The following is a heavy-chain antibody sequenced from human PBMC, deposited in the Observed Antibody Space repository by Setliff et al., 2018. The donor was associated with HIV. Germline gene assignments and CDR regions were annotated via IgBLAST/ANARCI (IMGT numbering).Heavy chain of an antibody. V-gene: IGHV4-4*07. J-gene: IGHJ6*03. CDR2: IYSSGST. Sequence: SETLSLTCTVSGGSLNTYYWAWIRQPAGKGLEWIGRIYSSGSTYYSPSLKSRVTISIDTTKNRFSLKLTSVTAADTAVYYCARRVGIKIFGAPNQYYYMDVWGKGTTVTVSS. CDR3: ARRVGIKIFGAPNQYYYMDV. D-gene: IGHD3-3*01. CDR1: GGSLNTYY.